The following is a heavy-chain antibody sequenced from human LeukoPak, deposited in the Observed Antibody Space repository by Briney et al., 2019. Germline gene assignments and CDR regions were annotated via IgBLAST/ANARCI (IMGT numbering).Heavy chain of an antibody. CDR1: GFTFSRYS. CDR3: AREGAVNDYGDYRPFDS. V-gene: IGHV3-64*02. CDR2: ISNDGTST. J-gene: IGHJ4*02. Sequence: GGSLRLSCTASGFTFSRYSMDWVRQAPGKGLEYVSAISNDGTSTHYADSVWGRFTISRDNFKSTLYLQMDSLTAEDMAVYYCAREGAVNDYGDYRPFDSWGQGTLVTVSS. D-gene: IGHD4-17*01.